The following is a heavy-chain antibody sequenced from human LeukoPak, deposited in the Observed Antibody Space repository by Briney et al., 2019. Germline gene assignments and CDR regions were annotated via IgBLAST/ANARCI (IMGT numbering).Heavy chain of an antibody. CDR3: AKYWKEVGATPRTLDY. D-gene: IGHD1-26*01. Sequence: PGGSLRLSCAASGFTFNTYAMHWVRQAPGKGLEWMAFIRYDGGNKYYADSVKGRFTISRDNSKNTLYLQMNSLRAEDTAVYYCAKYWKEVGATPRTLDYWGQGTLVTVSS. V-gene: IGHV3-30*02. J-gene: IGHJ4*02. CDR1: GFTFNTYA. CDR2: IRYDGGNK.